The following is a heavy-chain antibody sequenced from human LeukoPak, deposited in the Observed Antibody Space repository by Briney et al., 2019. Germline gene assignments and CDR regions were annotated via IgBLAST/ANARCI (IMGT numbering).Heavy chain of an antibody. Sequence: SETLSLTCTVSGGSISSYYWSWIRQPPGKGLEWIGYIYYSGSTNYNPSLKSRVTISVDTSKNQFSLQLNSVTPEDTAVYYCARSSPYNNWFDPWGQGTLVTVSS. J-gene: IGHJ5*02. CDR3: ARSSPYNNWFDP. CDR1: GGSISSYY. V-gene: IGHV4-59*12. D-gene: IGHD1-14*01. CDR2: IYYSGST.